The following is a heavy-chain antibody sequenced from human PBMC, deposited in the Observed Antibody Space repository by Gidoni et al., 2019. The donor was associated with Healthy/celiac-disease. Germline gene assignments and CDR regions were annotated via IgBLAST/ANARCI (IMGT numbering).Heavy chain of an antibody. CDR3: ARSDHPLSVLYCSSTSCYTIGAFDY. CDR2: IKQDGSEK. CDR1: GFTFSSYW. J-gene: IGHJ4*02. D-gene: IGHD2-2*02. Sequence: EVQLVESGGGLVQPGGSLRLSCAASGFTFSSYWMSWVRQDPGKGLEWVANIKQDGSEKYYVDSVKGRFTISRDNAKNSLYLQMNSLRAEDTAVYYCARSDHPLSVLYCSSTSCYTIGAFDYWGQGTLVTVSS. V-gene: IGHV3-7*01.